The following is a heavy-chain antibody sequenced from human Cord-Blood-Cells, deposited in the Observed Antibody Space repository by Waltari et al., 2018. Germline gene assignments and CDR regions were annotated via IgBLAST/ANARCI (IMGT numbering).Heavy chain of an antibody. Sequence: QVQLQQWGAGLLKPSETLSLTCAVYGGSFSGYYWRWIRQPRGKGLEWIGEINHSGSTNYNPSLKSRVTISVDTSKNQFSLKLSSVTAADTAVYYCARGRAAMNWGSGENAFDIWGQGTMVTDSS. D-gene: IGHD7-27*01. CDR2: INHSGST. V-gene: IGHV4-34*01. CDR3: ARGRAAMNWGSGENAFDI. CDR1: GGSFSGYY. J-gene: IGHJ3*02.